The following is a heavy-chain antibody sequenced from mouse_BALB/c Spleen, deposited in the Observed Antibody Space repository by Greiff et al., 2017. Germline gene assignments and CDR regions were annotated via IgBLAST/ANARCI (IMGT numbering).Heavy chain of an antibody. CDR1: GYAFTNYL. J-gene: IGHJ2*01. Sequence: QVQLQQSGAELVRPGTSVKVSCKASGYAFTNYLIEWVKQRPGQGLEWIGVINPGSGGTNYNEKFKGKATLTADKSSSTAYMQLSSLTSDDSAVYFCARERRGYFDYWGQGTTLTVSS. V-gene: IGHV1-54*01. D-gene: IGHD1-2*01. CDR2: INPGSGGT. CDR3: ARERRGYFDY.